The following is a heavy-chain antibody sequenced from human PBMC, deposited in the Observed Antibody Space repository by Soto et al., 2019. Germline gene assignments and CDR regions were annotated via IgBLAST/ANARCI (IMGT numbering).Heavy chain of an antibody. Sequence: SETLSLTCTVSGGSVSSGSYYWSWVRQSPGKGLEWIGDINHSGSSNYNPSLKSRVTISLDKSKSHFSLELTSVTAADTAVYYCAKPGECSGDSCPGNFDYWGQGTLVTVSS. J-gene: IGHJ4*02. CDR3: AKPGECSGDSCPGNFDY. CDR2: INHSGSS. CDR1: GGSVSSGSYY. D-gene: IGHD2-15*01. V-gene: IGHV4-61*03.